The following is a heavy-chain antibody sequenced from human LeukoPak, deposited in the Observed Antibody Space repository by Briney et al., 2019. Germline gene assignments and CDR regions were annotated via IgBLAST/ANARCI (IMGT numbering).Heavy chain of an antibody. CDR1: GFTFSSYA. D-gene: IGHD6-13*01. CDR3: AKDPRIAAAGTNGWFDP. CDR2: ISGSGGST. J-gene: IGHJ5*02. V-gene: IGHV3-23*01. Sequence: PGGSLRLSCAASGFTFSSYAMSWVRQAPGKGLEWVSAISGSGGSTYYADSVKGRFTISRDNSKNTLYLQMNSLRAEDTAVYYCAKDPRIAAAGTNGWFDPWGQGTLVTVPS.